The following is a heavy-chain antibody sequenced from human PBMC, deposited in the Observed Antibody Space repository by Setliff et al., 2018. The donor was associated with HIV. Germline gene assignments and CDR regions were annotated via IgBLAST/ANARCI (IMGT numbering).Heavy chain of an antibody. CDR2: ITSDGSVK. V-gene: IGHV3-48*04. D-gene: IGHD7-27*01. Sequence: GGSLRLSCAASGFTFSSYAMSWVRQAPGKGLEWISYITSDGSVKYYADSVKGRFTISRDNARNTVYLQMNSLRAEDTALYYCAKIPHTGDSAYDVWGQGTMVTVSS. J-gene: IGHJ3*01. CDR1: GFTFSSYA. CDR3: AKIPHTGDSAYDV.